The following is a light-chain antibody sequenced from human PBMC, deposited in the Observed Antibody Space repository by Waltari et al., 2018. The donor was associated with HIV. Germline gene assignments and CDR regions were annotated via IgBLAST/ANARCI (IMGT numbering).Light chain of an antibody. Sequence: QSALTQPASVSGSPGQSITISCPGTSSDVGGYNFVSWYQQPPGHAPTLMSYDVSNRPSGVSNRVSGSKSGNTASLTIAGLQAEDEADYYCSSYTSSSTVVFGGGTKLTVL. V-gene: IGLV2-14*01. CDR1: SSDVGGYNF. CDR2: DVS. J-gene: IGLJ2*01. CDR3: SSYTSSSTVV.